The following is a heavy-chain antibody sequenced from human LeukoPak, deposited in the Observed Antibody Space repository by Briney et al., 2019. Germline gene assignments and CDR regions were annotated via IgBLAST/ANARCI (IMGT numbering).Heavy chain of an antibody. V-gene: IGHV1-18*01. CDR1: GYTFTTYS. CDR3: ATATQPRGYFLH. D-gene: IGHD2-2*01. Sequence: ASVKVSCKASGYTFTTYSLAWVRQAPGQSLEWMGWISVNNGGTNYAQSFQDRATLTRDTSTNTAYLELRSLRSDDTAIIYCATATQPRGYFLHWGRGTLVTVSS. CDR2: ISVNNGGT. J-gene: IGHJ1*01.